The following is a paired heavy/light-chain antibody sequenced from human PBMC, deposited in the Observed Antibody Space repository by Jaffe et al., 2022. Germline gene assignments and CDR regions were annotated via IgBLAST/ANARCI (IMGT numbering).Heavy chain of an antibody. V-gene: IGHV3-53*02. CDR1: GFTVSTSY. CDR2: IYRAGST. D-gene: IGHD3-10*01. CDR3: ARDGGGYYDLDWYFDF. Sequence: EVQLVETGGGLIQPGGSLRLSCAASGFTVSTSYLSWVRQAPGKGLEWVSIIYRAGSTSYADSVKGRFTISRDNSKNTLYLQMNSLRVEDTAVYYCARDGGGYYDLDWYFDFWGRGTLVTVSS. J-gene: IGHJ2*01.
Light chain of an antibody. CDR1: SSNIGAGYD. CDR2: ANS. CDR3: QSYDSSLSGSV. V-gene: IGLV1-40*01. J-gene: IGLJ3*02. Sequence: QSVLTQPPSVSGAPGQRVTISCTGTSSNIGAGYDVHWYKQLPGTAPKLLIYANSNRPSGVPDRFSGSKSGTSASLAITGLQAEDEADYYCQSYDSSLSGSVFGGGTKLTVL.